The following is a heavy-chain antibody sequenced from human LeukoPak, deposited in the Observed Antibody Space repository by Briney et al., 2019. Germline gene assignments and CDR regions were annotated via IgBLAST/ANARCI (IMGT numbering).Heavy chain of an antibody. CDR1: GGSISSGGYY. CDR3: ARVRPGYSYGLGGIDY. V-gene: IGHV4-31*03. Sequence: PSQTLSLTSTVSGGSISSGGYYWSWIRQHPGKGLEWIGYIYYSGSTYYNPSLKSRVTISVDTSKNQFSLKLSSVTAADTAVYYCARVRPGYSYGLGGIDYWGQGTLVTVSS. D-gene: IGHD5-18*01. CDR2: IYYSGST. J-gene: IGHJ4*02.